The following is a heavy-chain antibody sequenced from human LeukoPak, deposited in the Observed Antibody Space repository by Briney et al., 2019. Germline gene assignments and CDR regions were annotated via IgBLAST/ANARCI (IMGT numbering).Heavy chain of an antibody. CDR2: IIPIFGTA. D-gene: IGHD3-3*01. Sequence: GASVKVSCKASGGTFSSYAISWVRQAPGQGLEWMGGIIPIFGTADYAQKFQGRVTITTDESTSTAYMELSSLRSEDTAVYYCAEYYDFWSGEDGWFDPWGQGTLSPSPQ. CDR1: GGTFSSYA. CDR3: AEYYDFWSGEDGWFDP. V-gene: IGHV1-69*05. J-gene: IGHJ5*02.